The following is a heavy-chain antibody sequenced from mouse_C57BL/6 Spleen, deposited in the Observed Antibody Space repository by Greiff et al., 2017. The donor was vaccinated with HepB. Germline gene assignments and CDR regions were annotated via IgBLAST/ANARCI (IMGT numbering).Heavy chain of an antibody. Sequence: QVQLKQSGPELVKPGASVKISCKASGYAFSSSWMNWVKQRPGKGLEWIGRIYPGDGDTNYNGKFKGKATLTADKSSSTAYMQLSSLTSEDSAVYFCARYYSNYRDFDYWGQGTTLTVSS. D-gene: IGHD2-5*01. V-gene: IGHV1-82*01. CDR1: GYAFSSSW. CDR3: ARYYSNYRDFDY. CDR2: IYPGDGDT. J-gene: IGHJ2*01.